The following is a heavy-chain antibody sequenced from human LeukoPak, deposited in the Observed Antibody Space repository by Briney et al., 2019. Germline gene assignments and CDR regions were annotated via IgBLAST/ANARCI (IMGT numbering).Heavy chain of an antibody. CDR1: GFTFSSYA. CDR3: ARRGLLGDWYFDY. CDR2: ISSNGGST. D-gene: IGHD3-16*01. Sequence: PGGSLRLSCAASGFTFSSYAMHWVRQAPGKGLEYVSAISSNGGSTYYANSVKGRFTISRDNSKNTLYLQMGSLRAEDMAVYYCARRGLLGDWYFDYWGQGTLVTVSS. J-gene: IGHJ4*02. V-gene: IGHV3-64*01.